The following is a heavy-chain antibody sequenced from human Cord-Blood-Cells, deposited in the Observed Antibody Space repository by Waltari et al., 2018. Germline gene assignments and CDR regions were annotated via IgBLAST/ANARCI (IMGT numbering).Heavy chain of an antibody. CDR2: INHSGST. Sequence: QVQLQQWGAGLLKPSETLSLTCAVYGGSFSGYYWSWIRQPPGKGLEWIGEINHSGSTNCSPSLKSRVTISVDTSKNQFSLKLSSVTAADTAVYYCARGLTYYDILTGSNWFDPWGQGTLVTVSS. CDR1: GGSFSGYY. D-gene: IGHD3-9*01. V-gene: IGHV4-34*01. CDR3: ARGLTYYDILTGSNWFDP. J-gene: IGHJ5*02.